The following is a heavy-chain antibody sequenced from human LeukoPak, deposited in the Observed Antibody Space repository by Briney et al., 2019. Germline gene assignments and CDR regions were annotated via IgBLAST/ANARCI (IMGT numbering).Heavy chain of an antibody. CDR3: ARGPIIAGGSLFHY. Sequence: PSETLSLTCTVSGGSLGGGRFYWSWIRQSAGKGLEWIRRVYFSGSTNYNPSLKSRATISVDMARNQFSLKLTSVTAADTAVYYCARGPIIAGGSLFHYWGQGTPITVSS. CDR1: GGSLGGGRFY. J-gene: IGHJ4*02. CDR2: VYFSGST. V-gene: IGHV4-61*02. D-gene: IGHD1-26*01.